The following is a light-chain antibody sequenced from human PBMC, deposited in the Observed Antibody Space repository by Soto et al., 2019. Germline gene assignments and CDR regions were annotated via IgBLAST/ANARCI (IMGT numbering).Light chain of an antibody. J-gene: IGLJ1*01. CDR1: RSDVGAYNY. Sequence: QSLLTQPASVSVSPGHSISISCPGTRSDVGAYNYVSWYQQHPGKAPKLMISEVTNRPSGVSDRFSGSKSGNTASLTISGLQAEDEADYYCSSFTSRFTFVFGTGNKVTVL. CDR3: SSFTSRFTFV. V-gene: IGLV2-14*01. CDR2: EVT.